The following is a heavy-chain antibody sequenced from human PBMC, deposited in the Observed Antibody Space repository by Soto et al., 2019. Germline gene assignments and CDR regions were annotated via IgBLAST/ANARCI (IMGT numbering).Heavy chain of an antibody. J-gene: IGHJ4*02. V-gene: IGHV3-21*01. CDR3: PRGYGPPDY. D-gene: IGHD4-17*01. CDR1: GFTFNTYT. CDR2: ISSSSNYI. Sequence: EVQLVESGGGLVKPGGSLRLSCAASGFTFNTYTMNWVRQAPGKGLEWGSSISSSSNYIYYADSVKGRFTISRDNAKNSVSLQMNSLRAEDTAVYYCPRGYGPPDYWGQGTLVTVSS.